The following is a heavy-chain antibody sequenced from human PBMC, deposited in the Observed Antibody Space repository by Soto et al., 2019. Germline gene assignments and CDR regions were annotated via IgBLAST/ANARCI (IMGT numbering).Heavy chain of an antibody. CDR2: IIPILGIA. CDR1: GGTFSSYT. Sequence: QVQLVQSGAEVKKPGSSVKVSCKASGGTFSSYTISWVRQAPGQGLEWMGRIIPILGIANYAQKFQGRVTITADKSTSTAYVELSSLRSEDTAVYYCAREVTGSGSYYYYGMDVWGQGTTVTVSS. J-gene: IGHJ6*02. CDR3: AREVTGSGSYYYYGMDV. D-gene: IGHD1-26*01. V-gene: IGHV1-69*08.